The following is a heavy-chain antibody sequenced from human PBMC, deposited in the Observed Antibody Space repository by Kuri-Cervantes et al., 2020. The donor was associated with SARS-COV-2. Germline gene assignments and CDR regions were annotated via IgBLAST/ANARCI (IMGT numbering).Heavy chain of an antibody. CDR3: ARGSSSSWYSTDFDY. Sequence: KVSCKGSGYSFTSYWISWVRQMPGKGLEWMGRIDPSDSYTNYSPSFQGQVTISADKSISTAYLQWSSLKASDTAMYYCARGSSSSWYSTDFDYWGQGTLVTVSS. J-gene: IGHJ4*02. D-gene: IGHD6-6*01. CDR1: GYSFTSYW. CDR2: IDPSDSYT. V-gene: IGHV5-10-1*04.